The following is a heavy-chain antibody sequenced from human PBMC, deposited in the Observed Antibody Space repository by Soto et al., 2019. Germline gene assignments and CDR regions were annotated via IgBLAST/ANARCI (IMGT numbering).Heavy chain of an antibody. CDR1: GGSISSYY. CDR2: IYYSGST. D-gene: IGHD3-22*01. V-gene: IGHV4-59*01. CDR3: AREGYSSGYYYYYGMDV. J-gene: IGHJ6*02. Sequence: QVQLQESGPGLVKPSETLSLTCTVSGGSISSYYWSWIRQPPGKGLEWIGYIYYSGSTNYNPSLKSRVTISVDTSKNQFSLTLSSVTAADTAVYYCAREGYSSGYYYYYGMDVWGQGTTVTVSS.